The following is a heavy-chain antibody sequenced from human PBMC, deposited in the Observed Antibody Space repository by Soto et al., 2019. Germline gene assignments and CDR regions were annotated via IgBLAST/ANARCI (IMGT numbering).Heavy chain of an antibody. V-gene: IGHV3-30-3*01. Sequence: QVQLVESGGGVVQPGRSLRLSCAASGFNFSSYAMHWLRQAPGKGLEWVAVISSDGSNKNYAHSVRGRFTISRDNSKDTVYLQMNSLRTEDTAVYYCARVPRGYGTYFDHWGQGTLGTVSS. D-gene: IGHD5-18*01. CDR1: GFNFSSYA. CDR3: ARVPRGYGTYFDH. J-gene: IGHJ4*02. CDR2: ISSDGSNK.